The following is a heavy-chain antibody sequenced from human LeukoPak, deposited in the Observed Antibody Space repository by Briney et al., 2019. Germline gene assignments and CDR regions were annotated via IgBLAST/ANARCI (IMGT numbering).Heavy chain of an antibody. CDR1: GFTFNNAW. CDR3: ATEADTAMALPKN. J-gene: IGHJ4*02. CDR2: IKSKTDGGTA. D-gene: IGHD5-18*01. V-gene: IGHV3-15*01. Sequence: PGGSLRLSCAASGFTFNNAWMSWVRLAPGKGLEWVGCIKSKTDGGTADYAAPVKGRFTISRDDSKNMVFLQMNSLKIADTALYFCATEADTAMALPKNWGQGTLVTVSS.